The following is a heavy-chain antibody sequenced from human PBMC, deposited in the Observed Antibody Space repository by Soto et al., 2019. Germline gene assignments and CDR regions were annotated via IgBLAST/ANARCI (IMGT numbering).Heavy chain of an antibody. V-gene: IGHV3-11*01. Sequence: GGSQRLSCGASGFAFSDPYVSWIRQAPGKGLEWISYISSSGSTIYYADSVKGRFTISRDNAKKSLYLQMDSLTADDTAVYYCARGGASVTTPFDYWGQGTQVTVSS. CDR1: GFAFSDPY. CDR3: ARGGASVTTPFDY. CDR2: ISSSGSTI. D-gene: IGHD4-17*01. J-gene: IGHJ4*02.